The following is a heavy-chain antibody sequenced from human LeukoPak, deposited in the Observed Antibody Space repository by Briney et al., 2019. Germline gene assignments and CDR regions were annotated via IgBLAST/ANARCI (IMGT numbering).Heavy chain of an antibody. CDR3: ARRPNYGDYDGGFDY. J-gene: IGHJ4*02. D-gene: IGHD4-17*01. V-gene: IGHV4-39*01. Sequence: PSETLSLTCTVSGGSISSSSYYWGWIRQPPGKGLEWIGSIYYSGSTYYNPSLKSRVTISVDTSKNQFSLKLSSVTAADTPVYYCARRPNYGDYDGGFDYWGQGTLVTVSS. CDR2: IYYSGST. CDR1: GGSISSSSYY.